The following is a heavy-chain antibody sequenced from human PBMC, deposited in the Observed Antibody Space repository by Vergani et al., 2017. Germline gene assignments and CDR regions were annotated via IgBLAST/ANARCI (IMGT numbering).Heavy chain of an antibody. J-gene: IGHJ4*02. D-gene: IGHD5-12*01. CDR2: ISWNSGSI. Sequence: EVQLVESGGGLVQPGRSLRLSCAASGFTFDDYAMNWVRQAPGKGLEWVSGISWNSGSIGYADSVKGRFTISRDNAKNSLYLQMNSLRAEDMALYYCAKDMGGYDYGPLDYWGQGTLVTVSS. CDR1: GFTFDDYA. CDR3: AKDMGGYDYGPLDY. V-gene: IGHV3-9*03.